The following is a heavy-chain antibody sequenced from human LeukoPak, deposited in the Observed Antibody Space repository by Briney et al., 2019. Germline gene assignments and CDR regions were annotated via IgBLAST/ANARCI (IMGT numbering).Heavy chain of an antibody. J-gene: IGHJ6*03. D-gene: IGHD1/OR15-1a*01. CDR3: AREGTTDYYYYMDV. CDR2: IWYDGSNK. CDR1: GFTFSSYG. Sequence: GRSLRLSCAASGFTFSSYGMHWVRQAPGKGLEWVAVIWYDGSNKYYADSVKGRFTISRDNSKNTLYLQMNSLRAEDTAVYYCAREGTTDYYYYMDVWGKGTTVTVSS. V-gene: IGHV3-33*01.